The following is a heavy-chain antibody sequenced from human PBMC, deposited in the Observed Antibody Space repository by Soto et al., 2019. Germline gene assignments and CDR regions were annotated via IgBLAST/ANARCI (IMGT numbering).Heavy chain of an antibody. J-gene: IGHJ4*02. CDR1: GFTFSSYG. CDR3: AQGSGPWPDCRGGSCYSV. D-gene: IGHD2-15*01. CDR2: ISYDGNNK. Sequence: QVQLVESGGGVVQPGRSLRLSCAASGFTFSSYGMHWVRQAPGKGLEWVAVISYDGNNKYYADSVKGRFTISRDNSKNTXXLQRNSLRPEDTAVYHCAQGSGPWPDCRGGSCYSVWGQGTLVTVSS. V-gene: IGHV3-30*18.